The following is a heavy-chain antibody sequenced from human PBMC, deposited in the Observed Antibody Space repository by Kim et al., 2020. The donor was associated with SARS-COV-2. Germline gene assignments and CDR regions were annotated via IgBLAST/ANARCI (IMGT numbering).Heavy chain of an antibody. CDR3: AKDGPGYSNWYFDL. D-gene: IGHD6-13*01. V-gene: IGHV3-30*02. Sequence: ADSVKGRFTISRDNSKNTLYLQMNSLRAEDTAVYYCAKDGPGYSNWYFDLWGRGTLVTVSS. J-gene: IGHJ2*01.